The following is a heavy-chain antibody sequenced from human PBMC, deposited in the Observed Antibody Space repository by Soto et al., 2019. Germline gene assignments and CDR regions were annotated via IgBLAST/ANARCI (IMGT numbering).Heavy chain of an antibody. D-gene: IGHD4-17*01. Sequence: EVQMVESGGGLVKPGGSLRLSCEAAGFAFNTYTMNWVRQAPGKGLEWVSSISSSSRYTSYADSVKGRFTISRDNAKNALFLQMNSLRVEDSAVYFCGRKPDDYPPDSWGQGTMVTVSS. J-gene: IGHJ5*01. CDR3: GRKPDDYPPDS. V-gene: IGHV3-21*01. CDR1: GFAFNTYT. CDR2: ISSSSRYT.